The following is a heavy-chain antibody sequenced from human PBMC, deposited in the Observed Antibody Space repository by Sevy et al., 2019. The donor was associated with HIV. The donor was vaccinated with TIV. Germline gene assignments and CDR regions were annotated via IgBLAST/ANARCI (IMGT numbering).Heavy chain of an antibody. CDR2: IYPNGGDT. CDR3: ARGKREEWLLYLDN. D-gene: IGHD3-3*01. Sequence: ASVKVSCKTSGYTFAAYYIHWVRQAPGQGLEWLGWIYPNGGDTTYAQKFQGRVTVPMITSINTVYMELSRLRSDETAVYYCARGKREEWLLYLDNWGQGTLVTVSS. CDR1: GYTFAAYY. V-gene: IGHV1-2*02. J-gene: IGHJ4*02.